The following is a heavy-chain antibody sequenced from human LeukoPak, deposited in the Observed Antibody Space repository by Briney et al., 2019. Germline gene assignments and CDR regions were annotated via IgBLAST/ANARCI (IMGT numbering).Heavy chain of an antibody. CDR1: GGTFSSYA. D-gene: IGHD3-22*01. V-gene: IGHV1-69*04. CDR3: VYYYDSSGYEXXXDY. J-gene: IGHJ4*02. CDR2: IIPILGIA. Sequence: SVKVSCKASGGTFSSYAISWVRQAPGQGLEWMGRIIPILGIANYAQKFQGRVTITADKSTSTAYMELSSLRSEDTAVYYCVYYYDSSGYEXXXDYWGQGTLVTVSS.